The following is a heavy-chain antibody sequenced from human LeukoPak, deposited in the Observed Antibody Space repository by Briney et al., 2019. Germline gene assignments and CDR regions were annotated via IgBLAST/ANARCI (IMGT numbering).Heavy chain of an antibody. J-gene: IGHJ4*02. CDR3: AKGGNSEYSSSSY. CDR1: GYSISSGYY. V-gene: IGHV4-38-2*01. CDR2: IYHSGST. Sequence: SETLSLTCAVSGYSISSGYYWGWIRQPPGKGLEWIGSIYHSGSTYYNPSLKSRVTISVDTSKNQFSLKLNSATAADTAVYYCAKGGNSEYSSSSYWGQGTLVTVSS. D-gene: IGHD6-6*01.